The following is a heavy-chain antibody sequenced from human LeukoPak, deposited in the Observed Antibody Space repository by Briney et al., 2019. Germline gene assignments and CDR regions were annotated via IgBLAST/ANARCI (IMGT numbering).Heavy chain of an antibody. J-gene: IGHJ4*02. D-gene: IGHD6-19*01. CDR3: ARRAVAGPFDY. CDR2: IYTSGST. CDR1: GVSITSYY. V-gene: IGHV4-4*07. Sequence: PSETLSLTCTVSGVSITSYYWSWIRQPAGKGLEWIGRIYTSGSTNYNPSLKSRVTISVDTSKNQFSLKLSSVTAADTAVYYCARRAVAGPFDYWGQGTLVTVSS.